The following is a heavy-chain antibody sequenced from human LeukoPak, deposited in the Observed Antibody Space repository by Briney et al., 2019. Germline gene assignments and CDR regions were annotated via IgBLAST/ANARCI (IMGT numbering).Heavy chain of an antibody. CDR1: GGSFSGYY. D-gene: IGHD6-13*01. CDR3: ARYPGIAAAGPPFDY. Sequence: PSETLSLTCAVYGGSFSGYYWSWIRQPPGKGLEWIGEINHSGSTNYNPSLKSRVTLSVDTSKNQFSLKLSSVTAADTAAYYCARYPGIAAAGPPFDYWGQGTLVTVSS. CDR2: INHSGST. V-gene: IGHV4-34*01. J-gene: IGHJ4*02.